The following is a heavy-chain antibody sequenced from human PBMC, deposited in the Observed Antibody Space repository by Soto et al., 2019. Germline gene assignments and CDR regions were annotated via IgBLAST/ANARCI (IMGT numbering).Heavy chain of an antibody. CDR1: GLTVSSSY. J-gene: IGHJ4*02. V-gene: IGHV3-53*01. D-gene: IGHD5-18*01. CDR2: IYSAGST. CDR3: ARARGPEYSSAIFFDI. Sequence: GGSLRLSCAASGLTVSSSYMSWVRQAPGKGLQWVSVIYSAGSTYYANSVKGRFTISRDISTNMVYLQMSSLTDEDTAVYYCARARGPEYSSAIFFDIWGQGALVTVSS.